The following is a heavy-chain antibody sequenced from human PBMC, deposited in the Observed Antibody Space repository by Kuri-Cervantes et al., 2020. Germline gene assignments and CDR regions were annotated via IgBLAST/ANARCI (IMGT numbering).Heavy chain of an antibody. CDR3: ASPPITIFGVVIYYYYGMDV. CDR1: GFTFSSYS. D-gene: IGHD3-3*01. Sequence: GESLKISCAASGFTFSSYSMNWVRQAPGKGLEWVSYISSSSTIYYGDSVKGRFTISRDNAKNSLYLQMNSLRAEDTAVYYCASPPITIFGVVIYYYYGMDVWGQGTTVTVSS. CDR2: ISSSSTI. J-gene: IGHJ6*02. V-gene: IGHV3-48*01.